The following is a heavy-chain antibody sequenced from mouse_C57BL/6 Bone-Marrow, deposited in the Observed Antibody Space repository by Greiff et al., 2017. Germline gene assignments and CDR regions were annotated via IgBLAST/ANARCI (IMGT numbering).Heavy chain of an antibody. CDR2: IAPSDSYT. J-gene: IGHJ1*03. D-gene: IGHD1-1*01. CDR1: GYTFTSYW. V-gene: IGHV1-69*01. CDR3: SRLGLDDSTVHVPYWYFDV. Sequence: QVQLQQPGAELVMPGASVKLSCKASGYTFTSYWMHWVKQRPGQGLEWIGEIAPSDSYTNYNQKFKGKSTLTVDKSSSTAYMQLSSLTSEDSAVYYCSRLGLDDSTVHVPYWYFDVWGTGTTVTVSS.